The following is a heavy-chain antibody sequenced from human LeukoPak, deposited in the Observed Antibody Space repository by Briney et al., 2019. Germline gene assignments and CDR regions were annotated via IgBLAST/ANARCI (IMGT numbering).Heavy chain of an antibody. Sequence: GGSLRLSCAASGFTFSSYSMNWVRQAPGKGLEWVSYISSSSSTIYYADSVKGRFTIFRDNAKNSLYLQMNSLRAEDTAVYYCAGGIAAAGYDAFDIWGQGTMVTVSS. CDR3: AGGIAAAGYDAFDI. CDR1: GFTFSSYS. J-gene: IGHJ3*02. V-gene: IGHV3-48*01. CDR2: ISSSSSTI. D-gene: IGHD6-13*01.